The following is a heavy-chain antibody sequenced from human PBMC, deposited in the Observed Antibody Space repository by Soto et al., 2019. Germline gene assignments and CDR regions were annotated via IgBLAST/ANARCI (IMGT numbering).Heavy chain of an antibody. D-gene: IGHD1-26*01. CDR3: AKDQVNLVSGDAFDI. CDR1: GFTFSSYG. J-gene: IGHJ3*02. CDR2: ISYDGSNK. V-gene: IGHV3-30*18. Sequence: GGSLRLSCAASGFTFSSYGMHWARQAPGKGLEWVAVISYDGSNKYYADSVKGRFTISRDNSKNTLYLQMNSLRAEDTAVYYCAKDQVNLVSGDAFDIWGQGTMVTVSS.